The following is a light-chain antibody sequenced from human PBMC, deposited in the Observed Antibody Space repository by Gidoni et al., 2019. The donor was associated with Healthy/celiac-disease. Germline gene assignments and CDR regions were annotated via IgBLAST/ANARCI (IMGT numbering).Light chain of an antibody. Sequence: DIQMTQSPSSLSASVGDRVTITCRASQSISSYLNWYQQKPGKAPKLLIYAASSLQSGVPSRFSGRGSGTDCTLTISRLQPEDFATYYCQQSYSTPWTFGQGTRVEIK. J-gene: IGKJ1*01. CDR3: QQSYSTPWT. CDR2: AAS. CDR1: QSISSY. V-gene: IGKV1-39*01.